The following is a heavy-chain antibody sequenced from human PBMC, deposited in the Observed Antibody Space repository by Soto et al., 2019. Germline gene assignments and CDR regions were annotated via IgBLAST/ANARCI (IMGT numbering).Heavy chain of an antibody. J-gene: IGHJ5*01. D-gene: IGHD3-10*02. V-gene: IGHV4-59*01. Sequence: QVQLQESGPGLVKPSETLSLTCTVSGGSISSYYWSWIRQPPGKGLEWIGFIFYIGSTSYNPSLKRRVTISIDTSEYQFSLKLNSVTAADTAVYYCASMIGDPVLSFDSWGQGTLVAVSS. CDR1: GGSISSYY. CDR3: ASMIGDPVLSFDS. CDR2: IFYIGST.